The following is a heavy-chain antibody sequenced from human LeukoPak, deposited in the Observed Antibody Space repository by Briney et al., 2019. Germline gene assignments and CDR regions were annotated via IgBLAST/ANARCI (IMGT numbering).Heavy chain of an antibody. CDR1: GYTFTGYY. CDR2: INPNHGDT. V-gene: IGHV1-2*02. CDR3: ARDGNCSGGSCYLPAYYYYYYYMDV. J-gene: IGHJ6*03. Sequence: GASVKVSCKASGYTFTGYYMHWVRQAPGQGLEWMGWINPNHGDTNYAQKFQDRVSMTRDTSISTAYMHLSRLRSADTAVYYCARDGNCSGGSCYLPAYYYYYYYMDVWGKGTTVTVSS. D-gene: IGHD2-15*01.